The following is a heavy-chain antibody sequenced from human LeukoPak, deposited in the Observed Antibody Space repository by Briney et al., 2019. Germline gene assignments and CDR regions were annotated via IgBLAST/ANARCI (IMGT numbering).Heavy chain of an antibody. V-gene: IGHV6-1*01. CDR1: GDSVSSNSAA. CDR3: ARGRTSRSPYYYYMDV. Sequence: SQTLSLTCAISGDSVSSNSAAWNWIRQSPSRGLEWLGRTYYRSKWYNGYAVSVKSRITINPDTSKNQFSLQLNSVTPEDTAVYYCARGRTSRSPYYYYMDVWGKGTTVTVSS. J-gene: IGHJ6*03. D-gene: IGHD2-2*01. CDR2: TYYRSKWYN.